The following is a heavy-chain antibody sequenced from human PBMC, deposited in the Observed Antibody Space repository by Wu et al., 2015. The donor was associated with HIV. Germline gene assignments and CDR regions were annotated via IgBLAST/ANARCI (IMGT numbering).Heavy chain of an antibody. CDR3: ARASPGSGWD. D-gene: IGHD6-19*01. Sequence: QVQLVQSGAEVKKPGASVKVSCKASGYTFTGHYMHWVRQAPGQGLEWMGLINPNSGGTNYAQNFQGRVTMTRDTSITTTYMELTGLTSDDTAVYYCARASPGSGWDWGQGTLVTVSS. CDR2: INPNSGGT. CDR1: GYTFTGHY. V-gene: IGHV1-2*02. J-gene: IGHJ4*02.